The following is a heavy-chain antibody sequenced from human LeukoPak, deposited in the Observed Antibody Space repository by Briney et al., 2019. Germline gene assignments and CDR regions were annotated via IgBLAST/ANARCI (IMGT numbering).Heavy chain of an antibody. CDR2: VSYDGNLQ. V-gene: IGHV3-30*18. CDR1: GFIFSNYA. Sequence: PGRSLRLSCAASGFIFSNYAIHWVRQAPGKGLEWVAAVSYDGNLQHYADAVEGRFTVSRDNSKNTVFLQINSLRTDDSAVYWCVKVYPTVTTSSVLGSWGQGTLVTVSS. J-gene: IGHJ4*02. D-gene: IGHD4-17*01. CDR3: VKVYPTVTTSSVLGS.